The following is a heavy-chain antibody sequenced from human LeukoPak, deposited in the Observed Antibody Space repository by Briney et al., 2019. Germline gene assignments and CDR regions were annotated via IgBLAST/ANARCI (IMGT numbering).Heavy chain of an antibody. CDR1: GFTISTNY. V-gene: IGHV3-53*05. J-gene: IGHJ4*02. CDR3: AKITMIVGADY. CDR2: LYSGGDI. D-gene: IGHD3-22*01. Sequence: GGSLRLSCAVSGFTISTNYMSWVRQAPGKGLEWVSILYSGGDIYYADFVKGRFTISRDNSKNTLYLQMNSLRAEDTAVYYCAKITMIVGADYWGQETPVTVSS.